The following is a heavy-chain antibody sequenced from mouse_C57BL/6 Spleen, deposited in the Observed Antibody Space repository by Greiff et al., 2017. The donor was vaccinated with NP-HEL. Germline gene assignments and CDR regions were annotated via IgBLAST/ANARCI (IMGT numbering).Heavy chain of an antibody. CDR1: GYAFSSSW. CDR2: IYPGDGDT. Sequence: VQLQQSGPELVKPGASVKISCKASGYAFSSSWMNWVKQRPGKGLEWIGRIYPGDGDTNYNGKFKGKATLTADKSSSTAYMQLSSLTSEDSAVYFCARESLLAMDYWGQGTSVTVSS. J-gene: IGHJ4*01. CDR3: ARESLLAMDY. D-gene: IGHD2-12*01. V-gene: IGHV1-82*01.